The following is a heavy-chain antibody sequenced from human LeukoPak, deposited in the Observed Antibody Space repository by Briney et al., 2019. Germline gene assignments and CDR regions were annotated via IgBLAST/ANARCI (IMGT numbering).Heavy chain of an antibody. V-gene: IGHV1-69*04. D-gene: IGHD2-2*02. Sequence: ASVMVSCKASGGTFSSYTISWVRQAPGQGLEWMGRIIPILGIANYAQKFQGRVTITADKSTSTAYMELSSLRSEDTAVYYCAREGNSDCSSTSCYTNFQHWGQGTLVTVSS. CDR1: GGTFSSYT. CDR3: AREGNSDCSSTSCYTNFQH. J-gene: IGHJ1*01. CDR2: IIPILGIA.